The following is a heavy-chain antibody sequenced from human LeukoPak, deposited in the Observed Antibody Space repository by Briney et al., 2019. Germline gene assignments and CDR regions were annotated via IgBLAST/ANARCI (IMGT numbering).Heavy chain of an antibody. CDR2: ISSSSSYI. D-gene: IGHD2-15*01. CDR1: GFTFSSYT. CDR3: ARGSEGYCSGGGCYYGMDV. J-gene: IGHJ6*01. Sequence: GGSLRLSCAASGFTFSSYTMNWVRQAPGKGLEWVSYISSSSSYIYYADSVKGRFTISRDNAENSLYLQMDSLRAEDTAVYYCARGSEGYCSGGGCYYGMDVWGQGTTVTVSS. V-gene: IGHV3-21*01.